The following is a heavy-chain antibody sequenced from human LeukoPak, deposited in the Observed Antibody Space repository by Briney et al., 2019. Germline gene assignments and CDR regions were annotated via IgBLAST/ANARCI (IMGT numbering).Heavy chain of an antibody. D-gene: IGHD4-23*01. V-gene: IGHV3-74*01. Sequence: GGSLRLSCAASGFTLSSYWMHWVRQAPGKGLVWVSRINIDGTGTTYADSVRGRFTISRGNTKNTLYLQMNSLRAEDTAVYHCARHLTYGGWDSWGQGTLVTVSS. CDR3: ARHLTYGGWDS. J-gene: IGHJ4*02. CDR1: GFTLSSYW. CDR2: INIDGTGT.